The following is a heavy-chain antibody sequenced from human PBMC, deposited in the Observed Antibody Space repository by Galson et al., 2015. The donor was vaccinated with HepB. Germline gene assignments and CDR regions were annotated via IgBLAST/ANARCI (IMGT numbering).Heavy chain of an antibody. CDR1: AGSISSGFDF. Sequence: TLSLTCTASAGSISSGFDFWSWIRQPAGRGLGGIGHIFPYGSPDYNPSLKGRSTMPAVPPKNRFSLKLTSVTAADTAVYYCVRHRYSGSHSTFGIWGQGTMVTVSS. J-gene: IGHJ3*02. D-gene: IGHD1-26*01. CDR2: IFPYGSP. CDR3: VRHRYSGSHSTFGI. V-gene: IGHV4-61*09.